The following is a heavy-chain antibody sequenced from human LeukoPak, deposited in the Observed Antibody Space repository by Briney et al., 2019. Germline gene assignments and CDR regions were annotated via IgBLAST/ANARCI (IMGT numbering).Heavy chain of an antibody. J-gene: IGHJ4*02. D-gene: IGHD4-17*01. V-gene: IGHV4-59*01. Sequence: SETLSLXCTVSGGSISGSYWSWIRQPPGKGLEWIAYMYNSWSTNYNPSLKCRVTISIDTSKNQFSLKLSSLTAADTAIYYCARGIESYGDYGYWGQGILVTVSS. CDR2: MYNSWST. CDR3: ARGIESYGDYGY. CDR1: GGSISGSY.